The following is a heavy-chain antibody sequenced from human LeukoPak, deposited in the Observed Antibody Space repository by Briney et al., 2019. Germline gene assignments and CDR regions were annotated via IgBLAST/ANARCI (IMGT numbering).Heavy chain of an antibody. V-gene: IGHV3-23*01. Sequence: TGGSLRLSCAASGFTFSSYAMSWVRQAPGKGLEWVSAISGSGGSTYYADSVKGRFTISRDNSKNTLYLQMNSLRAEDTAVYYCAKDRVYRGYGFDYWGQGTLVTVSS. CDR3: AKDRVYRGYGFDY. CDR2: ISGSGGST. CDR1: GFTFSSYA. D-gene: IGHD5-12*01. J-gene: IGHJ4*02.